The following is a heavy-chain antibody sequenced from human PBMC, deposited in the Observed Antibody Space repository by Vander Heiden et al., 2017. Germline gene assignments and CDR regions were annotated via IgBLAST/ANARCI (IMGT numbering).Heavy chain of an antibody. V-gene: IGHV4-39*01. J-gene: IGHJ4*02. CDR1: GGSISGTSYY. D-gene: IGHD7-27*01. CDR3: ARNRGANWGLVDH. CDR2: SHYSGTT. Sequence: QLQLQESGPGLVKPSETLSLTCTVSGGSISGTSYYWGWTRQPPGKGLDWIGSSHYSGTTYYSPSLKSRVTISVDTSKNQFSLKLSSVTAADTAVYYCARNRGANWGLVDHWGQGTLVTVSS.